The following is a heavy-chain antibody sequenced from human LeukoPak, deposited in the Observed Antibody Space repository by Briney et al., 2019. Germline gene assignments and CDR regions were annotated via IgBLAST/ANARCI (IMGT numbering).Heavy chain of an antibody. J-gene: IGHJ4*02. D-gene: IGHD3-22*01. CDR1: GYRFTNYW. CDR2: SYPGDSDI. CDR3: TRQGVYYSDSSALYY. V-gene: IGHV5-51*01. Sequence: GDSLKISCKASGYRFTNYWIAWVRKMHGKALKLMRSSYPGDSDITYSPSFQGQVTISADKSITTAYLQWSSLKASDTAIYYCTRQGVYYSDSSALYYWGQGTLVTVFS.